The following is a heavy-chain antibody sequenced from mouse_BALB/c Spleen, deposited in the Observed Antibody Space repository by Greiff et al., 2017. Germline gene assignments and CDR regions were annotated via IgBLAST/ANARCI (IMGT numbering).Heavy chain of an antibody. J-gene: IGHJ1*01. CDR1: GFSLTDYC. CDR2: IWSGGST. CDR3: AKHDNTTATGWYFDV. V-gene: IGHV2-6-5*01. Sequence: VKLVESGPGLVAPSQILSITCTVSGFSLTDYCVSWIRQPPGKGLEWLGVIWSGGSTYYNSALKSRLSISKDNSKSQVFLKMNSLQTDDTAMYYCAKHDNTTATGWYFDVWGAGTTVTVSS. D-gene: IGHD1-2*01.